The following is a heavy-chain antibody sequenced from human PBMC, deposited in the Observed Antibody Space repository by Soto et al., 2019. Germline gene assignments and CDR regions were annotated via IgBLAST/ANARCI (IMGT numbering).Heavy chain of an antibody. D-gene: IGHD3-22*01. Sequence: ASVKVSCKASGYTFTSYGISWVRQAPGQGXEWMGWISAYNGNTNYAQKLQGRVTMTTDTSTSTAYMELRSLRSDDTAVYYCARDSPSPYYYDSSGYGIFDYWGQGTLVTVSS. CDR1: GYTFTSYG. J-gene: IGHJ4*02. CDR3: ARDSPSPYYYDSSGYGIFDY. V-gene: IGHV1-18*04. CDR2: ISAYNGNT.